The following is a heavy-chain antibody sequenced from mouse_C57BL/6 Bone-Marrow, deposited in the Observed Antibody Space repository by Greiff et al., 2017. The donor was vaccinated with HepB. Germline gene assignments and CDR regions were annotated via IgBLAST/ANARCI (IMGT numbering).Heavy chain of an antibody. CDR2: ISDGGSYT. CDR3: ASITTVVATH. J-gene: IGHJ3*01. CDR1: GFTFSSYA. Sequence: EVQLVESGGGLVKPGGSLKLSCAASGFTFSSYAMSWVRQTPEKRLEWVATISDGGSYTYYPDNVKGRFTISRDNAKNNLYLQMSHLKSEDTAMYYCASITTVVATHWGQGTLVTVSA. D-gene: IGHD1-1*01. V-gene: IGHV5-4*01.